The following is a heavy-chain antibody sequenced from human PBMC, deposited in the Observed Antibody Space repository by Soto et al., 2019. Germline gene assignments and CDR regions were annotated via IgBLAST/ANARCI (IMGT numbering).Heavy chain of an antibody. CDR2: ISAYNGNT. CDR1: GYPFTSYG. CDR3: ARGWDYDILTGYTNWFDP. Sequence: ASGKVSCKGSGYPFTSYGISLVRQAPGQGLEWMGWISAYNGNTNYAQKLQGRVTMTTDTSTSTAYMELRSLRSDDTAVYYCARGWDYDILTGYTNWFDPWGQGTLVTVSS. J-gene: IGHJ5*02. D-gene: IGHD3-9*01. V-gene: IGHV1-18*01.